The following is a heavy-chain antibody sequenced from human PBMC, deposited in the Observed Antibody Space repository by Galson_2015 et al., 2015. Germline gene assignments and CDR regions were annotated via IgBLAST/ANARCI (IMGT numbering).Heavy chain of an antibody. CDR2: ITSTGDTT. CDR1: AFAFSIYE. Sequence: CAASAFAFSIYEMNWIRQAPGKGLEWVLYITSTGDTTYYADSVKGRFTVSRDNAKNSLFLQMNSLRAEDTALYYCAKTTVAAGSSWYMDAWGKGTTVTVSS. D-gene: IGHD4-23*01. J-gene: IGHJ6*03. CDR3: AKTTVAAGSSWYMDA. V-gene: IGHV3-48*03.